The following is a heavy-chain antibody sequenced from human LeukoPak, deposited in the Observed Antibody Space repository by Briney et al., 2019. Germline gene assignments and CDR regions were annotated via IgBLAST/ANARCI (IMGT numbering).Heavy chain of an antibody. CDR2: ISSSSTYI. Sequence: GGSLRLSCAASGFSFSNNAMNWVRQAPGKGLEWVSSISSSSTYIYYADSVKGRFTISRDNAKNSLYLQMSSLRAEDTAVYYCARVLAGTRASWGQGTLVTVSS. D-gene: IGHD6-19*01. CDR3: ARVLAGTRAS. CDR1: GFSFSNNA. V-gene: IGHV3-21*01. J-gene: IGHJ5*02.